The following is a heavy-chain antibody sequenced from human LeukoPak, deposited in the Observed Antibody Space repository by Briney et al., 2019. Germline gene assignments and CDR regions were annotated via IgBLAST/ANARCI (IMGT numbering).Heavy chain of an antibody. Sequence: ASVKVSCKASGYTFTGYNMHWVRQAPGQGLEWMGWINPNSGGTNYAQKFQGRVTMTRDTSINTAYMELSRLRSDDTAVYYCARARTYCSGGSCYLLDPWGQGTLVTVSS. CDR3: ARARTYCSGGSCYLLDP. CDR2: INPNSGGT. D-gene: IGHD2-15*01. CDR1: GYTFTGYN. V-gene: IGHV1-2*02. J-gene: IGHJ5*02.